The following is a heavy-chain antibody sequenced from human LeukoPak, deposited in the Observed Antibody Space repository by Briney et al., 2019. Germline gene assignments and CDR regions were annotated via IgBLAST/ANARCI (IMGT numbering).Heavy chain of an antibody. V-gene: IGHV7-4-1*02. CDR1: GYTFTSYA. CDR3: ARDVGYSSSWVMEMGYALDY. CDR2: INTNTGNP. Sequence: ASVKVSCKASGYTFTSYAMNWVRQAPGQGLEWMGWINTNTGNPTYAQGFTGRFVFSLDTSVSTAYLQISSLKAEDTAVYYCARDVGYSSSWVMEMGYALDYWGQGTLVTVSS. D-gene: IGHD6-13*01. J-gene: IGHJ4*02.